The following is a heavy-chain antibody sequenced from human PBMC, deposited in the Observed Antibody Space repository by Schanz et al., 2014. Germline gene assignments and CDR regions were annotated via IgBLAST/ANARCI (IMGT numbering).Heavy chain of an antibody. CDR2: IYYNGTNK. CDR3: AKELNRRGGQTNFYYYYGMDV. J-gene: IGHJ6*02. V-gene: IGHV3-30*18. CDR1: GFNFSNYD. Sequence: QVQLVESGGGVVQPGRSLRLSCAASGFNFSNYDIHWVRQAPGKGLEWVALIYYNGTNKYYADSVKGRFTISRDNSQNPLYRQMNTLRTEDTAVYYCAKELNRRGGQTNFYYYYGMDVWGQGTTVTVSS. D-gene: IGHD5-12*01.